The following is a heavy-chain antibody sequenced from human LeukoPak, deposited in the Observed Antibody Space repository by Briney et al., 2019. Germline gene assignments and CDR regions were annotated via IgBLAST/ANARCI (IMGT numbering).Heavy chain of an antibody. CDR1: GGSFSGYY. CDR3: ARTNNYYDTSGYLFDY. Sequence: SETLSLTCAVYGGSFSGYYWSWIRQHPGKGLEWIGCIYYSGSTYYNPSLKSRITISVDTSQNQFSLKLSSVTAADTAVYYCARTNNYYDTSGYLFDYWGQGTLVTVSS. D-gene: IGHD3-22*01. CDR2: IYYSGST. V-gene: IGHV4-31*11. J-gene: IGHJ4*02.